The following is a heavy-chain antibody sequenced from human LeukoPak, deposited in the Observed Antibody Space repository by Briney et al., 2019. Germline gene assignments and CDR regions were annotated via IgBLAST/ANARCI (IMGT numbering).Heavy chain of an antibody. CDR1: GGSISSYY. J-gene: IGHJ6*03. V-gene: IGHV4-59*01. Sequence: SETLSLTCTVSGGSISSYYWSWIRQPPGKGLEWIGYIYYSGSTNYNPSPKSRVTISVDTSKNQFSLKLSSVTAADTAVYYCARGSVLDYYYMDVWGKGTTVTISS. CDR2: IYYSGST. CDR3: ARGSVLDYYYMDV. D-gene: IGHD3-10*01.